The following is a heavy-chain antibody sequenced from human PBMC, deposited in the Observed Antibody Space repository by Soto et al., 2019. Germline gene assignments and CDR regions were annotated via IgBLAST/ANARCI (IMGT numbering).Heavy chain of an antibody. CDR1: GFTFSSYA. J-gene: IGHJ6*02. Sequence: PGGSLRLSCAASGFTFSSYAMRWVRQAPGKGLEWVSAISGSGGSTYYADSVKGRFTISRDNSKNTLYLQMNSLRAEDTAVYYCAKAILPGDDYGDYEGSYYYYGMDVWGQGTTVTVSS. D-gene: IGHD4-17*01. CDR3: AKAILPGDDYGDYEGSYYYYGMDV. CDR2: ISGSGGST. V-gene: IGHV3-23*01.